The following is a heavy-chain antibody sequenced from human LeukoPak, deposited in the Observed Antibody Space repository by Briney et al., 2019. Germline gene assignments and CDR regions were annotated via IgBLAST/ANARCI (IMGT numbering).Heavy chain of an antibody. CDR2: IWYDGSNK. CDR1: GFTFSSYG. V-gene: IGHV3-33*03. D-gene: IGHD1-14*01. CDR3: ASMGTRRFDY. J-gene: IGHJ4*02. Sequence: PGRSLRLSCAASGFTFSSYGMHWVRQAPGKGLEWVAVIWYDGSNKYYADSVKGRFTISRDNAKNSLYLQMNSLRAEDTAVYYCASMGTRRFDYWGQGTLVTVSS.